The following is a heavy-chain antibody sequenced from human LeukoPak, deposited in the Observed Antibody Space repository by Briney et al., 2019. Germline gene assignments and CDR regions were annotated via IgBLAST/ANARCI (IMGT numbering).Heavy chain of an antibody. J-gene: IGHJ4*02. CDR1: GITFSNAW. Sequence: KPGGSLRLSCAASGITFSNAWMSWVRQAPGKGLEWVGRIKSKSDGETTDYAAPVKGRFTISRDDSKNTLYLQMNSLKTEDTAMYYCATYRWYSDYWGQGVLVTVSS. D-gene: IGHD1-1*01. CDR3: ATYRWYSDY. CDR2: IKSKSDGETT. V-gene: IGHV3-15*01.